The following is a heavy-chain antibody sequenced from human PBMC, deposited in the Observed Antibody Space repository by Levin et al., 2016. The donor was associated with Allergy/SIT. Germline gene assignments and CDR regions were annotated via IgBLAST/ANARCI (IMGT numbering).Heavy chain of an antibody. CDR2: ISYDGSNK. Sequence: GESLKISCAASGFTFSSYGMHWVRQAPGKGLEWVAVISYDGSNKYYADSVKGRFTISRDNSKNTLYLQMNSLRAEDTAVYYCARNMIVVVITAPGDYWGQGTLVTVSS. CDR1: GFTFSSYG. D-gene: IGHD3-22*01. CDR3: ARNMIVVVITAPGDY. V-gene: IGHV3-30*03. J-gene: IGHJ4*02.